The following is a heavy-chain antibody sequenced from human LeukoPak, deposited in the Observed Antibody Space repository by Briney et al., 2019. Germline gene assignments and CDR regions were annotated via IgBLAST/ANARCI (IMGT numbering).Heavy chain of an antibody. V-gene: IGHV4-39*07. CDR3: AREFGGGGDNWFDP. CDR1: GGSISSSSYY. D-gene: IGHD3-16*01. CDR2: IYYSGST. J-gene: IGHJ5*02. Sequence: SETLSLTCTVSGGSISSSSYYRGWIRQPPGKGLEWIGSIYYSGSTYYNPSLKSRVTISVDTSKNQFSLKLSSVTAADTAVYYCAREFGGGGDNWFDPWGQGTLVTVSS.